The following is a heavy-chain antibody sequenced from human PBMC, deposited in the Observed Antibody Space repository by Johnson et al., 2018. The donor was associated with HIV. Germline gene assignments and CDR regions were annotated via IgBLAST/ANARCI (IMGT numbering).Heavy chain of an antibody. J-gene: IGHJ3*01. CDR2: ISWNSGSV. CDR1: GFTFGDYA. Sequence: VQLVESGGGLVQPGRSLRLSCAASGFTFGDYAMHWVRQAPGRGLEWVSGISWNSGSVDYADSVKGRFTISRDNAKNSLFLQMNSLRDEDTALYFCAKDMVPWFEESPCACDGFDFWGQGTKVAVSS. CDR3: AKDMVPWFEESPCACDGFDF. V-gene: IGHV3-9*01. D-gene: IGHD3-10*01.